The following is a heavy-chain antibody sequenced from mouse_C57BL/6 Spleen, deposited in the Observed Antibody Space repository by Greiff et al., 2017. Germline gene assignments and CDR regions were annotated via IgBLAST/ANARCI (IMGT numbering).Heavy chain of an antibody. CDR3: ARYTPYYAMDY. Sequence: EVKLMESGGGLVQPGGSLSLSCAASGFTFTDSYMSWVRQPPGKALEWLGFIRNKANGYTTEYSASVKGRFTISRDNSQSILYLQMNALRAEDSATYYCARYTPYYAMDYWGQGTSVTVSS. CDR1: GFTFTDSY. V-gene: IGHV7-3*01. CDR2: IRNKANGYTT. J-gene: IGHJ4*01.